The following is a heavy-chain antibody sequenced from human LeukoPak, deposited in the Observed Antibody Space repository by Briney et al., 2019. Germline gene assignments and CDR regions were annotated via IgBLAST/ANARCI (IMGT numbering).Heavy chain of an antibody. CDR2: IYPGDSDT. CDR3: ARRTGDCSSTSCYRYFDY. V-gene: IGHV5-51*01. J-gene: IGHJ4*02. CDR1: GYSFTGYW. D-gene: IGHD2-2*01. Sequence: GESLKISCKGSGYSFTGYWIGWVRQMPGKGLEWMGIIYPGDSDTRYSPSFRGQVTISADKSISTAYLQWSSLRASDTAMYYCARRTGDCSSTSCYRYFDYWGQGTLVTVSS.